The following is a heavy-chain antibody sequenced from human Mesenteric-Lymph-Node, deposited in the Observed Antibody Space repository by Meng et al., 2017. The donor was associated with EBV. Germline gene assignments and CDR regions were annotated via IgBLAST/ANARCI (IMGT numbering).Heavy chain of an antibody. V-gene: IGHV4-39*07. CDR3: ARVRERGYDSSGSY. CDR2: IYYSGST. D-gene: IGHD3-22*01. Sequence: LHREGAGQWLGKPSGTLSLTCTGFVGSNSSSSYYWGWIRQPPGKGLEWIGSIYYSGSTYYNPSLKSQVTISVDTSKNQFSLKLSSVTAADTAVYYCARVRERGYDSSGSYWGQGTLVTVSS. CDR1: VGSNSSSSYY. J-gene: IGHJ4*02.